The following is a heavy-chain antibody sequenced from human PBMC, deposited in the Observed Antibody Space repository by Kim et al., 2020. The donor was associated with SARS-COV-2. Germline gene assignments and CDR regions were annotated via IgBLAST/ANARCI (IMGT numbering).Heavy chain of an antibody. V-gene: IGHV3-23*01. CDR2: IDGSEGTT. CDR1: GFTFTGYA. Sequence: GGSLRLSCTTSGFTFTGYAMSWVRQAPGKWLEWVSSIDGSEGTTYYVDSVKGRFTISRDNSKNTLYLQMNSLRADDTAVYYCMKGGWGWIWDHWGQGTRVTVSS. D-gene: IGHD2-2*03. CDR3: MKGGWGWIWDH. J-gene: IGHJ4*02.